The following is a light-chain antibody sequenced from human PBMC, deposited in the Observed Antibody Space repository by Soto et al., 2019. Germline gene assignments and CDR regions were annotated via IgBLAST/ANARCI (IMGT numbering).Light chain of an antibody. Sequence: DIQMTQSPSTLSASVGDRVTITCRASQSISAWLAWYQQKPGKAPKLLIYDASSLESAVPSRFSGSGSGTEFTLTISSLQPDDFATYYCQEYNSESYTFGQGTKLENK. CDR3: QEYNSESYT. CDR2: DAS. J-gene: IGKJ2*01. CDR1: QSISAW. V-gene: IGKV1-5*01.